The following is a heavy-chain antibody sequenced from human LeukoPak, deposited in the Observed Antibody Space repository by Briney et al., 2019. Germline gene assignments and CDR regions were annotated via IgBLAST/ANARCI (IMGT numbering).Heavy chain of an antibody. CDR2: IWHDGSNK. V-gene: IGHV3-33*01. J-gene: IGHJ4*02. CDR3: ARSWEYYGSGSSKDY. D-gene: IGHD3-10*01. Sequence: PGGSLRLSCTASGFTLSSYGMHWVRQAPGKGLEWVTVIWHDGSNKYYADSVKGRFTISRDNSKNTLYLQMNSLRAEDTAVYHCARSWEYYGSGSSKDYWGQGTLVTVSS. CDR1: GFTLSSYG.